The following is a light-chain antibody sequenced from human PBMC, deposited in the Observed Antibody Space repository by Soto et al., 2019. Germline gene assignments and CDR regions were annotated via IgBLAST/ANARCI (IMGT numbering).Light chain of an antibody. CDR3: QQYYTTPLS. CDR2: WAS. CDR1: QGVLYSSNNKNY. Sequence: DIVMTQSPDSLAVSLGERATINCKSSQGVLYSSNNKNYLAWYQQKPGQPPKLLISWASTRESGVPDRFSGSGFGTDFTLTISSLEAEDVAVYYCQQYYTTPLSFGQGTKLEIK. V-gene: IGKV4-1*01. J-gene: IGKJ2*01.